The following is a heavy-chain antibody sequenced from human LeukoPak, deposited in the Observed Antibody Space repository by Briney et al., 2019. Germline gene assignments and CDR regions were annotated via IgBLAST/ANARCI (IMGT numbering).Heavy chain of an antibody. V-gene: IGHV3-9*01. CDR3: AKDRGLAAAGMDV. D-gene: IGHD6-13*01. CDR1: GFTFDDYA. J-gene: IGHJ6*02. Sequence: GGSLRLSCAASGFTFDDYAMHWVRQAPGKGLEWVSGISWNSGSIGYADSVKGRFTISRDNAKNSLHLQMNSLRAEDTALYYCAKDRGLAAAGMDVWGQGTTVTVSS. CDR2: ISWNSGSI.